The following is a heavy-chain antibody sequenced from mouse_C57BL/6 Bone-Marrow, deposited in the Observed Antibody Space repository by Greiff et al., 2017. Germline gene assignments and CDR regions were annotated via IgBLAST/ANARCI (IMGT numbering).Heavy chain of an antibody. D-gene: IGHD2-10*01. J-gene: IGHJ4*01. CDR1: GFTFSSFG. CDR2: ISSGSSAI. Sequence: DVKLVESGGGLVQPGGSRKLSCAASGFTFSSFGMHWVRQAPEKGLEWVAYISSGSSAIYYADTLKGRFTISRDNPRNTLFLQMTSLRSDDTAMYYCARDLLGNAMDYWGQGTSVTVSS. CDR3: ARDLLGNAMDY. V-gene: IGHV5-17*02.